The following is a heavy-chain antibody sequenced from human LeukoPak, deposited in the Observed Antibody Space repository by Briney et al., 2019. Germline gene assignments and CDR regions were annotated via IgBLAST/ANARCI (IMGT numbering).Heavy chain of an antibody. V-gene: IGHV4-39*07. Sequence: PSETLSLTCTVSGGSIRSSYYYWSWIRQPPGTGLEWIGEINHSGSTNYNPSLKSRVTISVDTSKNQFSLKLSSVTAADTAVYYCARVKPQQLVNWFDPWGQGTLVTVSS. CDR2: INHSGST. D-gene: IGHD6-13*01. J-gene: IGHJ5*02. CDR3: ARVKPQQLVNWFDP. CDR1: GGSIRSSYYY.